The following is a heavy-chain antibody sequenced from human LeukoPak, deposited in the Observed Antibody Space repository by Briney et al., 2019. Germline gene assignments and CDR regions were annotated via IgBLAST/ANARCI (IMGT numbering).Heavy chain of an antibody. CDR3: ARSGSSWYVNYYYYSMDV. CDR1: GYTFTSYD. CDR2: MNPNSGNT. D-gene: IGHD6-13*01. J-gene: IGHJ6*03. Sequence: GASVKVSCKASGYTFTSYDINWVRQATGQGLEWMGWMNPNSGNTGYAQKFQGRVTMTRNTSISTAYMELSSLRSEDTAVYYCARSGSSWYVNYYYYSMDVWGKGTTVTVSS. V-gene: IGHV1-8*01.